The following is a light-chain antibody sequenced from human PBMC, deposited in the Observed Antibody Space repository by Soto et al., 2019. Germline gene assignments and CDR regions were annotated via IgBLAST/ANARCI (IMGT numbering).Light chain of an antibody. J-gene: IGLJ1*01. V-gene: IGLV3-21*02. CDR1: SIGSKS. Sequence: SYELTQSPSVSVAPGQTVTITCGGSSIGSKSVHWYQQRPGQAPVLVVYDDSDRRSGIPERFSGSNSGSTATLTITRVEAGDEADYYCQVWDSSSDHYVFGTGTKVTVL. CDR3: QVWDSSSDHYV. CDR2: DDS.